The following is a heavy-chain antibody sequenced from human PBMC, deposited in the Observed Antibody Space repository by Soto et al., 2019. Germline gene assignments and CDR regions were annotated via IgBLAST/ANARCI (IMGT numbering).Heavy chain of an antibody. CDR1: VGPVRDAFSD. D-gene: IGHD2-8*02. V-gene: IGHV4-30-4*01. CDR3: AREPERGVFDI. J-gene: IGHJ3*02. Sequence: PSETLSLSCIFSVGPVRDAFSDWTWIRQPPGKGPEWMGYLSYTGSTYYNPSLRNRATISVDESSNLLSLRLSSVTAADTAVYYCAREPERGVFDIWGRGTLVTVSS. CDR2: LSYTGST.